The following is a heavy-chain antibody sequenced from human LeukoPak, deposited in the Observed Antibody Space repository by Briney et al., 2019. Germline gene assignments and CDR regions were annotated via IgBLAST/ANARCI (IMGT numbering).Heavy chain of an antibody. CDR1: GFTFSSYS. J-gene: IGHJ4*02. CDR2: INSSSSYM. Sequence: GGSLRLSCAASGFTFSSYSMNWVRQAPGKGLEWVSYINSSSSYMYYPDSVKGRFTISRDNAKNSLYLQMNSLRAEDTAVYYCARAYGDYWGQGTLVTVSS. CDR3: ARAYGDY. D-gene: IGHD4-17*01. V-gene: IGHV3-21*05.